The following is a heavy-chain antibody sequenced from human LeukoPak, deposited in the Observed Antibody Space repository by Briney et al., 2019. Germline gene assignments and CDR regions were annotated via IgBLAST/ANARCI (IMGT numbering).Heavy chain of an antibody. Sequence: PGGSLRLSCAASGFTVSSNYMSWVRQAPGKGLEWVSVIYSGGSTYYADSVKGRFTISRDNSKNTLYLQMNSLRADDTAVYYCARVGIDSGSYYGLDYWGQGTLVTVSS. CDR2: IYSGGST. V-gene: IGHV3-53*01. D-gene: IGHD1-26*01. J-gene: IGHJ4*02. CDR3: ARVGIDSGSYYGLDY. CDR1: GFTVSSNY.